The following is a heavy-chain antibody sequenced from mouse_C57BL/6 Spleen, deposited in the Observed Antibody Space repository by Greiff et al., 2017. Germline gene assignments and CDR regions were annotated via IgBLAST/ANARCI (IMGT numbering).Heavy chain of an antibody. CDR2: IAPSDSYT. Sequence: VQLQQPGAELVQPGASVKLSCKASGYTFTSYWMQWVKQRPGQGLEWIGEIAPSDSYTNYNQKFKGKATLTVDTSSSTAYMQLISLTSEDSAVYYCAIYYDYDGGYAMDYWGQGTSVTVSS. CDR3: AIYYDYDGGYAMDY. V-gene: IGHV1-50*01. J-gene: IGHJ4*01. CDR1: GYTFTSYW. D-gene: IGHD2-4*01.